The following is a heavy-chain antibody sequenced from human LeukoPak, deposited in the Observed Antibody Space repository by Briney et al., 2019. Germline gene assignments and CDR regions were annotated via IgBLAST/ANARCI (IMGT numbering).Heavy chain of an antibody. CDR3: AKDVLGVIWPSDY. V-gene: IGHV3-30*02. CDR1: GFTFSSYG. Sequence: GGSLRLSCAASGFTFSSYGTHWVRQAPGKGLEWAAFIRYDGGNKYYADSVKGRFTISRDNSKNRLYLQMNSLKAEDSAMYYCAKDVLGVIWPSDYWGQGTLVTVSS. CDR2: IRYDGGNK. D-gene: IGHD3-16*01. J-gene: IGHJ4*02.